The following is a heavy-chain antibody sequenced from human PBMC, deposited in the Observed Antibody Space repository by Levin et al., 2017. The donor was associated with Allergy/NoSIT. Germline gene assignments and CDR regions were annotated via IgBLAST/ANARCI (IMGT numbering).Heavy chain of an antibody. Sequence: GESLKISCKASGYTFTGYYMHWVRQAPGQGLEWMGRINPNSGGTNYAQKFQGRVTMTRDTSISTAYMELSRLRSDDTAVYYCARNYDFWSGYYPYYYYYYMDVWGKGTTVTVSS. CDR3: ARNYDFWSGYYPYYYYYYMDV. CDR2: INPNSGGT. CDR1: GYTFTGYY. V-gene: IGHV1-2*06. J-gene: IGHJ6*03. D-gene: IGHD3-3*01.